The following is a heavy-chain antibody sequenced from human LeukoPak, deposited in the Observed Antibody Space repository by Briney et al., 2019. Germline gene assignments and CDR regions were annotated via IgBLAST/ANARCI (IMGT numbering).Heavy chain of an antibody. CDR3: ARNYYGSAAPFDP. D-gene: IGHD3-10*01. CDR2: IDYSGST. J-gene: IGHJ5*02. Sequence: PSETLSLTCTVSGGSISSYYWSWIRQPPGKGLEWIGYIDYSGSTNYNPTLESRVTISGDTSKNQLSLKLSSVTAADTAVYYCARNYYGSAAPFDPWGQGTLVTVSS. V-gene: IGHV4-59*08. CDR1: GGSISSYY.